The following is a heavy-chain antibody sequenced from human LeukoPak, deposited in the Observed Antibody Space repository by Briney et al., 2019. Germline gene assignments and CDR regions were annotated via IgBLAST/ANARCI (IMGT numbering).Heavy chain of an antibody. CDR2: INPNGGGT. CDR3: VRDRTKYCSSTSCPLDY. Sequence: ASVKVSCKAPGYTFTGYYMHWVRQAPGQGLEWMGWINPNGGGTNYAQKFQGRVTMTRDTPISTAHMELSRLRSDDTAVYYCVRDRTKYCSSTSCPLDYWGQGTLVTVSS. D-gene: IGHD2-2*01. CDR1: GYTFTGYY. V-gene: IGHV1-2*02. J-gene: IGHJ4*02.